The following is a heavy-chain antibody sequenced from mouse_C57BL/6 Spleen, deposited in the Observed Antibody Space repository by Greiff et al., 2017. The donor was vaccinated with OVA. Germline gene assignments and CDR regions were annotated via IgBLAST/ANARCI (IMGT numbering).Heavy chain of an antibody. V-gene: IGHV1-64*01. CDR3: ARSYGSSFDY. Sequence: QVQLKQPGAELVKPGASVKLSCKASGYTFTSYWMHWVKQRPGQGLEWIGMIHPNSGSTNYNEKFKSKATLTVDKSSSTAYMQLSSLTSEDSAVYYCARSYGSSFDYWGQGTTLTVSS. CDR2: IHPNSGST. D-gene: IGHD1-1*01. J-gene: IGHJ2*01. CDR1: GYTFTSYW.